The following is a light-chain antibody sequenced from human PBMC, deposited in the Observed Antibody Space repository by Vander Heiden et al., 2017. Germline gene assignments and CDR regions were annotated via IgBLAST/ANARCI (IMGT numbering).Light chain of an antibody. Sequence: EIVMTQSPATLSVSPGARATLSCRASQSVSSNLAWYQQKPGQAPRLLIYGAATRDTGIPAMFSGSGYGTELTLTISSRQSEDFAVYYCQQYKNWPPRTFDQGTKVEIK. V-gene: IGKV3-15*01. CDR1: QSVSSN. CDR2: GAA. CDR3: QQYKNWPPRT. J-gene: IGKJ1*01.